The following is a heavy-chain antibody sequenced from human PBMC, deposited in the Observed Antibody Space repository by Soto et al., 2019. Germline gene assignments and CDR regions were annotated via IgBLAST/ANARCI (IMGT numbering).Heavy chain of an antibody. CDR3: ARGVPHQPIAVVSAFDY. D-gene: IGHD6-19*01. CDR1: GGSISSYY. Sequence: SETLSLTCTVSGGSISSYYWSWIRQPPGKGLEWIGYIYYSGSTNYNPSLKSRVTISVDTSKNQFSLKLSSVTAADTAVYYCARGVPHQPIAVVSAFDYWGQGTLVTVSS. CDR2: IYYSGST. V-gene: IGHV4-59*08. J-gene: IGHJ4*02.